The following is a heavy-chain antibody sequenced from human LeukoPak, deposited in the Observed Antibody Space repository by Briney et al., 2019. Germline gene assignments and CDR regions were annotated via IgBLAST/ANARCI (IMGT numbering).Heavy chain of an antibody. CDR3: ATSYSSGWAFDS. J-gene: IGHJ4*02. D-gene: IGHD6-19*01. CDR1: GGSISSYY. V-gene: IGHV4-59*04. Sequence: PSETLSLTCTVSGGSISSYYWSWIRQPPGKGLEWIGTIDYSGTTYYNPSLESRVTMSEDTSKSQFSLKMNSVTAADTAVYYCATSYSSGWAFDSWGQGTLVTVSS. CDR2: IDYSGTT.